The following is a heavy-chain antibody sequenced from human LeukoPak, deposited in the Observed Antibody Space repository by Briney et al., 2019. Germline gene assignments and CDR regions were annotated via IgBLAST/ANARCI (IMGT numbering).Heavy chain of an antibody. D-gene: IGHD3-9*01. V-gene: IGHV3-48*04. CDR1: GFTFSVYT. Sequence: GGSLRLSCAASGFTFSVYTMNWVRQAPGKGLEWVPFIGRSGTTIYYADSVKGRFTCSRDNAKNSLHLQMNSLRAEDTAVYYCATNHPNGGGGRYFDWSPIDWGQGTLVTVSS. J-gene: IGHJ4*02. CDR3: ATNHPNGGGGRYFDWSPID. CDR2: IGRSGTTI.